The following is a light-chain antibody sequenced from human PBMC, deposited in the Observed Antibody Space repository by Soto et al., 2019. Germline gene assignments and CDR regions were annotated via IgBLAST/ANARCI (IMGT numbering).Light chain of an antibody. J-gene: IGLJ1*01. CDR1: SSDVGGYNS. Sequence: QSVLTQPASVSGSPGQSITVSCTGTSSDVGGYNSVSWYQQHPGKPPKLIIYEVSNRPSGVSDRFSGSKSGNTASLTISGLQAGDEADYYCSSYTSNSSYVFATGTKAPS. CDR3: SSYTSNSSYV. V-gene: IGLV2-14*03. CDR2: EVS.